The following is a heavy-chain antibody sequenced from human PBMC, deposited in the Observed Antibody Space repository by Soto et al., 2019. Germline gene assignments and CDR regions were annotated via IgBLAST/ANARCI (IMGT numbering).Heavy chain of an antibody. J-gene: IGHJ6*02. CDR3: AASIFYYGMDV. V-gene: IGHV5-51*01. Sequence: GESLKISCKGSGYTFTNYWIGWVRQMPGKGLEWMGIIYPGDSDTKYNPSFQGQVTISADKSITTTYLRWTSLRASDTAIYYCAASIFYYGMDVWGQGTTVTVSS. CDR1: GYTFTNYW. CDR2: IYPGDSDT.